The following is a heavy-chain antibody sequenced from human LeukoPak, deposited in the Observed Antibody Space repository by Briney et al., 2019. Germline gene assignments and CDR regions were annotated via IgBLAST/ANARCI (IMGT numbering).Heavy chain of an antibody. Sequence: PGGSLRLSCAASGFTFSTYGMHWVRQAPGKGLEWVAVIWYDGSNEYYADSVKGRFTISRDNSKNTLYLQMNSLRAEDTAVYYCASRSDDRSLYYFDYWGQGTLVTVSS. D-gene: IGHD3-22*01. V-gene: IGHV3-33*01. CDR1: GFTFSTYG. CDR2: IWYDGSNE. J-gene: IGHJ4*02. CDR3: ASRSDDRSLYYFDY.